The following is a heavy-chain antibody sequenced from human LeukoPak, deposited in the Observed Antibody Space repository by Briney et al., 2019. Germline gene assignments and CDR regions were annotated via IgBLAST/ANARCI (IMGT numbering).Heavy chain of an antibody. Sequence: PGGSLRLSCAASGFGFSSFAMSWVRQAPGKGLEWVSGISTSGDTAYYADSVKGRFTTSRDNAKSTLSLHMKSLRAEDTAVYYCAKGKYIWNDLPFDSWGQGALVTVSS. CDR3: AKGKYIWNDLPFDS. V-gene: IGHV3-23*01. D-gene: IGHD1-1*01. J-gene: IGHJ4*02. CDR2: ISTSGDTA. CDR1: GFGFSSFA.